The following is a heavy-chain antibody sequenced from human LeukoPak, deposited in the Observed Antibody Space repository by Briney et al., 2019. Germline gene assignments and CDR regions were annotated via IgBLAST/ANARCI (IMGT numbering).Heavy chain of an antibody. V-gene: IGHV5-51*01. CDR2: IYPGDSDT. CDR3: ARPSAAATMDY. CDR1: GYTFANYW. D-gene: IGHD6-13*01. J-gene: IGHJ4*02. Sequence: GESLKISCQTSGYTFANYWIGWVRQMPGKGLEWMGIIYPGDSDTRYSPSFQGQVTISADKSISTAYLQWSSLKASDTAMYYFARPSAAATMDYWGQGTLVTVSS.